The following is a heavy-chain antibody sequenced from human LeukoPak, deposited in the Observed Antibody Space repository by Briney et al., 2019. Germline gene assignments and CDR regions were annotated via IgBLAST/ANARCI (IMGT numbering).Heavy chain of an antibody. D-gene: IGHD3-16*02. CDR3: ARDLTITFGGVIDPYYFDY. V-gene: IGHV1-3*01. Sequence: ASVKVSCKASGYTFTSYYMHWVRQAPGQRLEWMGWINAGNSNTKYSQKFQGRVTITRDTSASTAYMELSSLRSEDTAVYYCARDLTITFGGVIDPYYFDYWGQGTLVTVSS. J-gene: IGHJ4*02. CDR1: GYTFTSYY. CDR2: INAGNSNT.